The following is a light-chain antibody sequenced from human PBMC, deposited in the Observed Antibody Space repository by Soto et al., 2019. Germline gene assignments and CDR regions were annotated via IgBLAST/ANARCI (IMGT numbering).Light chain of an antibody. Sequence: QSALTQPASVSGSPGQSITISCTGTSSDVGGYKYVSWYQHHPGKAPKLTIYEVTNRPSGVSNRFSGSKSGNTASLTISGLQAEDEADYYCNSYTSSSTFVFGTGTKVTVL. CDR2: EVT. V-gene: IGLV2-14*01. J-gene: IGLJ1*01. CDR1: SSDVGGYKY. CDR3: NSYTSSSTFV.